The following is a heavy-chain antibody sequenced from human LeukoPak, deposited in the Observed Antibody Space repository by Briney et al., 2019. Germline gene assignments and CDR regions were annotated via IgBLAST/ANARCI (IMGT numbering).Heavy chain of an antibody. CDR1: GGSISSSSYY. Sequence: SETLSLTCTVSGGSISSSSYYWGWIRQPPGKGLGWIGSIYYSGSTYYNPSLKSRVTTSVDTSKNQFSLKLNAVTAADTAVYYCARHNDSSGYYPSYFDYWGQGTLVTVSS. J-gene: IGHJ4*02. CDR3: ARHNDSSGYYPSYFDY. CDR2: IYYSGST. V-gene: IGHV4-39*01. D-gene: IGHD3-22*01.